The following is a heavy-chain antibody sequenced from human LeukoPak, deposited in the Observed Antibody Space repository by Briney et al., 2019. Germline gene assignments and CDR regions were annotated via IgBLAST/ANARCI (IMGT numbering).Heavy chain of an antibody. CDR1: GFTFSSYS. Sequence: GGSLRLSCAASGFTFSSYSMNWVRQAPGKGLEWVSSISSSSSYIYYADSVKGRFTISRDNAKNSLYLQMNSLRAEDTAVYYCARRQWLVRNYGMDVWGQGTTVTVSS. CDR2: ISSSSSYI. V-gene: IGHV3-21*01. D-gene: IGHD6-19*01. CDR3: ARRQWLVRNYGMDV. J-gene: IGHJ6*02.